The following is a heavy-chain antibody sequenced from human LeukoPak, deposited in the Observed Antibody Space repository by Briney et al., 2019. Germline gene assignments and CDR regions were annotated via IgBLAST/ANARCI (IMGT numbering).Heavy chain of an antibody. D-gene: IGHD3-9*01. CDR3: ARGGPNTYYDILTGYDYYMDV. Sequence: GGSLRLSCAASGFTFSTYSMNWVRQAPGQGLEWVSSISSGSSSYIYYADSVKGRFTISRDNANNSLYLQMNSLRAEDTALYYCARGGPNTYYDILTGYDYYMDVWGQGTTVTVSS. CDR1: GFTFSTYS. J-gene: IGHJ6*02. CDR2: ISSGSSSYI. V-gene: IGHV3-21*01.